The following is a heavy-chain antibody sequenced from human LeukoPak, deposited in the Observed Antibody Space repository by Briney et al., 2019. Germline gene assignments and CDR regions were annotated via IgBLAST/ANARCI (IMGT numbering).Heavy chain of an antibody. D-gene: IGHD1-26*01. J-gene: IGHJ4*02. CDR2: IIPIFGTA. CDR1: GGTFSSYA. CDR3: ARGYSGSYLSPYFDY. Sequence: SVKVSCKASGGTFSSYAISWVRQAPGQGLEWMGGIIPIFGTANYAQKLQGRVTMTTDTSTSTAYMELRSLRSDDTAVYYCARGYSGSYLSPYFDYWGQGTLVTVSS. V-gene: IGHV1-69*05.